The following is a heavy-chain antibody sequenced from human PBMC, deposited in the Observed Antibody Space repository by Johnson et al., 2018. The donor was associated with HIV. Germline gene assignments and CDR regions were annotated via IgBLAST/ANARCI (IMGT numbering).Heavy chain of an antibody. CDR1: GFTLDDYG. CDR3: AKYRQQLVRSAFDI. V-gene: IGHV3-30*02. CDR2: TWFDGTNQ. Sequence: QVKLLESGGGVVRPGGSLRLSCAASGFTLDDYGMSWVRQAPGKGLEWVATTWFDGTNQYYADSVKGRFTISRDNSKNTLYLQMNSLRAEDTAVYYCAKYRQQLVRSAFDIWGQGTMVTVSS. J-gene: IGHJ3*02. D-gene: IGHD6-13*01.